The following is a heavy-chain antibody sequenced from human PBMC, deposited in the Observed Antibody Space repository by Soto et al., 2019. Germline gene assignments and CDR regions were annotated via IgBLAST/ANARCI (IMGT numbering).Heavy chain of an antibody. CDR2: INAGNGNT. Sequence: ASVKVSCKASGYTFTSYAMHWVRQAPGQRLEWMGWINAGNGNTKYSQKFQGRATITRDTSASTAYMELSSLRSEDTAVYYCASGPASSWYSAPFDIWGQGTMVTVSS. V-gene: IGHV1-3*01. J-gene: IGHJ3*02. CDR1: GYTFTSYA. CDR3: ASGPASSWYSAPFDI. D-gene: IGHD6-13*01.